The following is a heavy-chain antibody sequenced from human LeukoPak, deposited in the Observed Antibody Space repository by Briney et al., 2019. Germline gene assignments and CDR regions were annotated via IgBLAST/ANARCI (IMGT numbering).Heavy chain of an antibody. D-gene: IGHD5-12*01. Sequence: GGSLRLSCAASGFTFSDYYMNWIRQAPGKGLEWVSYISSSGSTIYYADSVKGRFTISRDNSKNTLYLQMNSLRAEDTAVYYCAKHGGYSGYDPVFDYWGQGTLVTVSS. CDR2: ISSSGSTI. V-gene: IGHV3-11*01. CDR3: AKHGGYSGYDPVFDY. J-gene: IGHJ4*02. CDR1: GFTFSDYY.